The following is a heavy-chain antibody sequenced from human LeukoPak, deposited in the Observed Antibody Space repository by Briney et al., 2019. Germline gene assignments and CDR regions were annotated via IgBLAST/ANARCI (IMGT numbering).Heavy chain of an antibody. CDR3: ARLYDYYYGMDV. V-gene: IGHV4-59*01. Sequence: SETLFLTCTVSGGSISSYYWSWIRQPPGKGLEWIGYIYYSGSTNYNPSLKSRVTISVDTSKNQFSLKLSSVTAADTAVYYCARLYDYYYGMDVWGQGTTVTVSS. J-gene: IGHJ6*02. D-gene: IGHD2-8*01. CDR1: GGSISSYY. CDR2: IYYSGST.